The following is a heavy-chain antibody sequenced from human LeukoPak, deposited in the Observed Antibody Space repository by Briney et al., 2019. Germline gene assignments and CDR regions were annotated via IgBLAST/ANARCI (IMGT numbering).Heavy chain of an antibody. J-gene: IGHJ4*02. CDR2: IYYSGST. CDR1: GGSISSYY. CDR3: ARMAAGIAAAGPY. V-gene: IGHV4-59*08. Sequence: SETLSLTCTVSGGSISSYYWSWIRQPPGKGLEWIGYIYYSGSTNYNPSLKSRVTISVDTSKNQFSLKLSSVTAADTAVYYCARMAAGIAAAGPYWGQGTLVTVSS. D-gene: IGHD6-13*01.